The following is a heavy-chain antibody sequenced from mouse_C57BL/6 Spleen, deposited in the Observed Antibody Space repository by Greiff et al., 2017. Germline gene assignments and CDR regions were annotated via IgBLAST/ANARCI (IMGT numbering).Heavy chain of an antibody. V-gene: IGHV1-42*01. D-gene: IGHD2-5*01. CDR1: GYSFTGYY. Sequence: QLQQSGPELVKPGASVKISCKASGYSFTGYYMNWVKQSPEKSLEWIGEINPSTGGTTYNQKFKAKATLTVDKSSSTAYMQLKSLTSEDSAVYYCARSYYSNPFAYWGQGTLVTVSA. CDR3: ARSYYSNPFAY. CDR2: INPSTGGT. J-gene: IGHJ3*01.